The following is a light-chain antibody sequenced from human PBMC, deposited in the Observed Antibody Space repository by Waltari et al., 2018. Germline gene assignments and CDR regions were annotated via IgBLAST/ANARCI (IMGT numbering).Light chain of an antibody. J-gene: IGKJ4*01. CDR2: KAS. CDR1: QYVTNN. Sequence: DIQMTQSPSTLPASVGDRVTITYRASQYVTNNLAWFQQKPGKAPKVLIHKASRLESGVPSRFSGSGFGTEFILSISSLQPDDFATYYCQEYDSLPITFGGGTKVEIK. CDR3: QEYDSLPIT. V-gene: IGKV1-5*03.